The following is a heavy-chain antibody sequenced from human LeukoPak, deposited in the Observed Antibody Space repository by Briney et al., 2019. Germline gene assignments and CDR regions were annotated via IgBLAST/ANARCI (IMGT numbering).Heavy chain of an antibody. CDR3: ARERGYCAGDSCYGFDY. J-gene: IGHJ4*02. CDR2: ITSKSTTI. V-gene: IGHV3-48*01. CDR1: GFTFSIYS. D-gene: IGHD2-15*01. Sequence: GGSLRLSCAASGFTFSIYSMDWVRQAPGKGLEWVSKITSKSTTICYADSVKGRFTISRDNAKNSLYLQMNSLRAEDTAVYYCARERGYCAGDSCYGFDYWGQGILVTVSS.